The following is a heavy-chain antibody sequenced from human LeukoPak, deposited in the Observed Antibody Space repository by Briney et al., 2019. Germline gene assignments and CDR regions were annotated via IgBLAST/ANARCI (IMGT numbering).Heavy chain of an antibody. CDR1: GGSFSGYY. CDR3: ARVYYDFRSGYYREYGHNWFDP. V-gene: IGHV4-34*01. CDR2: INHSGST. J-gene: IGHJ5*02. D-gene: IGHD3-3*01. Sequence: SETLSLTCAVYGGSFSGYYWSWICQPPGKGLEWIGEINHSGSTNYNPSLKSRVTISVDTSKNQFSLKLSSVTTADTAVYYCARVYYDFRSGYYREYGHNWFDPWGQGTLVTVSS.